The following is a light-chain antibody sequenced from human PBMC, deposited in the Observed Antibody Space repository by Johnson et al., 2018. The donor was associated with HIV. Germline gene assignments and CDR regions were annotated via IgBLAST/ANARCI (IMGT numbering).Light chain of an antibody. CDR2: ENN. CDR1: SSNIGNNY. CDR3: GTWDNSLSTGGV. V-gene: IGLV1-51*02. Sequence: QSVLTQPPSASGTPGQRVTISCSGSSSNIGNNYVSWYQQLPGTAPKLLIYENNKRPSGIPDRFSGSKSGTSATLGITGLPTGDEADYYCGTWDNSLSTGGVFGTGTKVTVL. J-gene: IGLJ1*01.